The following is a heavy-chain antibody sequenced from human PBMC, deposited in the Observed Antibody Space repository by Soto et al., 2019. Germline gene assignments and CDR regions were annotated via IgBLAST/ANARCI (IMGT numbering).Heavy chain of an antibody. Sequence: EVQLVESGGGLVKPGGSLRLSCAASGFTFSSYSMNWVRQAPGKGLEWVSSISSRSSYIYDADSVKGRFTISRDNAKNALYLQMNSLRAEDTAVYYCARKERAMNRGVIMSPHYYYALDVWGQGTTVTVSS. CDR3: ARKERAMNRGVIMSPHYYYALDV. D-gene: IGHD3-10*01. V-gene: IGHV3-21*01. CDR1: GFTFSSYS. J-gene: IGHJ6*02. CDR2: ISSRSSYI.